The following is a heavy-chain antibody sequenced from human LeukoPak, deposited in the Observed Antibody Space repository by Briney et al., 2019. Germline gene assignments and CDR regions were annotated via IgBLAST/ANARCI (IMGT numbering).Heavy chain of an antibody. J-gene: IGHJ6*02. CDR3: ARVEPFSFLTGYYPGGYYYGMDV. Sequence: GASVKXSXXXXXXXXXXYDINWVRQAXGQGLEWMGWMNPNSGNTGYAQKFQGRVTMTRNTSISTAYMELSSLRSEDTAVYYCARVEPFSFLTGYYPGGYYYGMDVWGQGTTVTVSS. CDR2: MNPNSGNT. V-gene: IGHV1-8*01. CDR1: XXXXXXYD. D-gene: IGHD3-9*01.